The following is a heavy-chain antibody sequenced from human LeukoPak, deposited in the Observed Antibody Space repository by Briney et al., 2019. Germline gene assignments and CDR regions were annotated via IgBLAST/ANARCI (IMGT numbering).Heavy chain of an antibody. CDR1: GGSFSGYY. CDR3: ARSRVVVVVAARTSSFDY. V-gene: IGHV4-34*01. Sequence: SETLSLTCAVYGGSFSGYYWSWIRQPPGNGLEWIGEINHSGSTNYNPSLKSRVTISVDTSKNQFSLKLSSVTAADTAVYYCARSRVVVVVAARTSSFDYWGQGTLVTVSS. J-gene: IGHJ4*02. D-gene: IGHD2-15*01. CDR2: INHSGST.